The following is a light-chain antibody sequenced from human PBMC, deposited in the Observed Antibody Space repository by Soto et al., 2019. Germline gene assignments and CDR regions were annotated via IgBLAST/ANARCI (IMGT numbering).Light chain of an antibody. CDR3: QQYHKWPHLYT. CDR1: QNVNSV. CDR2: GAS. J-gene: IGKJ2*01. V-gene: IGKV3-15*01. Sequence: EIVMTQSPVILSVSPGERATLSCRASQNVNSVLAWYQQKPGQAPRILIYGASTRATDIPARISGSGSGTAFTLTISSLQSDDFAVYYCQQYHKWPHLYTFGQGTKLEI.